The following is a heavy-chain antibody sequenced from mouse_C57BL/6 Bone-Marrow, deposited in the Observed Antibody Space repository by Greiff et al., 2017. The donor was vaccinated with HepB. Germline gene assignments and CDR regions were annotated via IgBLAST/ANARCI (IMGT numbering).Heavy chain of an antibody. CDR3: ARGFITTVVGY. D-gene: IGHD1-1*01. CDR2: INPSSGYT. Sequence: QVQLKESGAELARPGASVKMSCKASGYTFTSYTMHWVKQRPGQGLEWIGYINPSSGYTKYNQKFKDKATLTADKSAITAYIQLSSLTSEDSAVYYCARGFITTVVGYWGQGTTLTVSS. CDR1: GYTFTSYT. V-gene: IGHV1-4*01. J-gene: IGHJ2*01.